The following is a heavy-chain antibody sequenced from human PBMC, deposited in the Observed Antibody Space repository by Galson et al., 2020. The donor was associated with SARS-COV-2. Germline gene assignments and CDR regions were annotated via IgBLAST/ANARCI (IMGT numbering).Heavy chain of an antibody. CDR1: GYPFITPR. V-gene: IGHV5-51*01. D-gene: IGHD6-13*01. J-gene: IGHJ5*02. CDR2: IYPGDPDS. CDR3: ARVSAAAGLASGYFLDP. Sequence: GESLKISGQRSGYPFITPRIAWVRKIPGKGLAGLRLIYPGDPDSRSSPSFQGQVTFSADKSISTAYLQWNSLKTSDTAIYYCARVSAAAGLASGYFLDPWGQGTLVTVSS.